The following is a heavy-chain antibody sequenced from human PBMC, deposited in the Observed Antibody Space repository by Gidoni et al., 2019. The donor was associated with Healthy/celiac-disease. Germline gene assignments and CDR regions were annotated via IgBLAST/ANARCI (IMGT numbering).Heavy chain of an antibody. D-gene: IGHD6-19*01. Sequence: QVQLVQSGAEVKKPGSSVKVSCKASGGTFSRYAISWVRQAPVQGLEWMGGIIPILGTANYAQKFQGRVTITADESTSTAYMELSSLRSEDTAVYYCARDRYSSGPEPCCFDYWGQGTLVTVSS. CDR2: IIPILGTA. V-gene: IGHV1-69*01. CDR1: GGTFSRYA. J-gene: IGHJ4*02. CDR3: ARDRYSSGPEPCCFDY.